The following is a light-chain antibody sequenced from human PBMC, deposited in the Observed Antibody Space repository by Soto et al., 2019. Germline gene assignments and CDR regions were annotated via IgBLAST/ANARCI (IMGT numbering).Light chain of an antibody. V-gene: IGKV1-5*03. CDR2: KAS. Sequence: DIQMPQSPSTLSASVGDTVTITCRASPSIDPWLAWHPQNPGRAPKLLVSKASILESGCASRFSGSGSGTDFTLTISRLQPDEFATYYHQTFNNYPWTVGKGTKVDIK. J-gene: IGKJ1*01. CDR3: QTFNNYPWT. CDR1: PSIDPW.